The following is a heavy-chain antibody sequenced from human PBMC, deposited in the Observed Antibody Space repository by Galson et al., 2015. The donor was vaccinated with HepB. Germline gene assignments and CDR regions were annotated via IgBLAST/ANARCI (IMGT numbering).Heavy chain of an antibody. D-gene: IGHD2-8*01. CDR1: GISISGSQYY. CDR2: IYYGGRT. Sequence: ENLSLTCDVSGISISGSQYYWGWIRQSPKKGLEWIGSIYYGGRTYFSPSFQSRVAMSVDTSKNQLSLTLSSVTAADTAVYHCARPLVLNGRFTPGVGPFHIWGHGTLVTVSA. CDR3: ARPLVLNGRFTPGVGPFHI. V-gene: IGHV4-39*01. J-gene: IGHJ3*02.